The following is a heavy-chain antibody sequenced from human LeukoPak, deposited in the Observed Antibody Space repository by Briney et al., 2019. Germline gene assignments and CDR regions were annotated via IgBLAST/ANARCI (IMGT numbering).Heavy chain of an antibody. Sequence: PGGSLRLSCAASGFTFSSYAMSWVRQAPGKGLEWGSAISGSGGSTYYADSVKGRFTISRDNSKNTLYLQMNSLSAGDTAVYYCAKWARVSYGSYWGQGTLVTVSS. CDR1: GFTFSSYA. CDR2: ISGSGGST. CDR3: AKWARVSYGSY. J-gene: IGHJ4*02. V-gene: IGHV3-23*01. D-gene: IGHD5-18*01.